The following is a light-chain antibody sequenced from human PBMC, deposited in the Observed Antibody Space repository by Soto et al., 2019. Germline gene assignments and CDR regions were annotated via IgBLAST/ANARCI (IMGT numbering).Light chain of an antibody. Sequence: EIVLTQSPGTVSLSPGERATLSCRASQSVSGYLAWYQQKPGQAPRLLMYDASNRATGIPARFSGSGSGTDFTLTISSREPEDFAVYYCQQRSNWPSTCGGGTKVEIK. CDR2: DAS. CDR1: QSVSGY. CDR3: QQRSNWPST. V-gene: IGKV3-11*01. J-gene: IGKJ4*01.